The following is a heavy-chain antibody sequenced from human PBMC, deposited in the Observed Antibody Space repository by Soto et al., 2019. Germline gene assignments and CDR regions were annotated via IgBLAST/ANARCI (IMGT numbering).Heavy chain of an antibody. Sequence: QLQLQESGSGLVKPSQTLSLTCAVSGGSISSGGYSWSWIRQPPGKGLEWIGYIYHSGSTYYNPSLQSRHTVPVERSTSQFSRLLRSVTAADTPVYFCARGQVVAAQHWGQGTLVTVSS. D-gene: IGHD2-15*01. CDR3: ARGQVVAAQH. J-gene: IGHJ4*02. CDR1: GGSISSGGYS. V-gene: IGHV4-30-2*01. CDR2: IYHSGST.